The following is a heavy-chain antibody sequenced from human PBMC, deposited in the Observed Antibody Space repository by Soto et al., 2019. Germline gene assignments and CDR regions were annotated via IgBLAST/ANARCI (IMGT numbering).Heavy chain of an antibody. CDR3: AIAARDSYYMDV. Sequence: ASVKVSCKASGGTFSSYTISWVRQAPGQGLEWMGRIIPILGIANYAQKFQGRVTITADKSTSTAYMELSSLRSEDTAVYYCAIAARDSYYMDVWGKGTTVTVSS. V-gene: IGHV1-69*02. D-gene: IGHD6-25*01. CDR2: IIPILGIA. J-gene: IGHJ6*03. CDR1: GGTFSSYT.